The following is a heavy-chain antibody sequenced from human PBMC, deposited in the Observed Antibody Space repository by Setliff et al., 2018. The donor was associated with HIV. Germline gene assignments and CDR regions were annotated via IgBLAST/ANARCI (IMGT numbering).Heavy chain of an antibody. V-gene: IGHV4-39*07. D-gene: IGHD1-7*01. CDR2: IYHSGST. CDR1: DDSFSTSDYW. CDR3: ASANWNYLGYWFDP. J-gene: IGHJ5*02. Sequence: PSETLSLTCTVSDDSFSTSDYWWAWVRQPPGKGLEWIGSIYHSGSTYYNPSLRSRVTISVDPSKNQFSLKLSSVTATDTAMYYCASANWNYLGYWFDPWGQGTLVTVSS.